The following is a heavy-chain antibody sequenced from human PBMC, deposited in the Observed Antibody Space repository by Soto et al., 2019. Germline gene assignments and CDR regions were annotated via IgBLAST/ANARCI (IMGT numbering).Heavy chain of an antibody. CDR3: AEDLSDGDYTFDY. CDR2: ISYDGGNK. Sequence: QVQLVESGGGVVQPGRSLRLSCAASGFTFSDYGMHWVRQVPGKGLEWLAVISYDGGNKYYADSVKGRFTISRDNSRNTLYLQMNSLRADDTAIYYCAEDLSDGDYTFDYWGQGTLVTVSS. J-gene: IGHJ4*02. CDR1: GFTFSDYG. D-gene: IGHD4-17*01. V-gene: IGHV3-30*18.